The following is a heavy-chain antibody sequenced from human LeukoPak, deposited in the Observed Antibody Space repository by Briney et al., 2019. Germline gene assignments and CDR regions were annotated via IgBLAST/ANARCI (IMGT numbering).Heavy chain of an antibody. V-gene: IGHV3-23*01. CDR3: ARSKSYYYDSSGYHAFDI. Sequence: GGSLRLSCVASGFTFSSYWATWVRQAPGKGLEWVSAISGSGGSTYYADSVKGRFTISRDNSKNTLYLQMNSLRAEDTAVYYCARSKSYYYDSSGYHAFDIWGQGTMVTVSS. CDR2: ISGSGGST. D-gene: IGHD3-22*01. J-gene: IGHJ3*02. CDR1: GFTFSSYW.